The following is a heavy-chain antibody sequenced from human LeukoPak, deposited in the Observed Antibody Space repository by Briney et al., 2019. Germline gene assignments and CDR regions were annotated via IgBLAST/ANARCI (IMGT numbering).Heavy chain of an antibody. CDR1: GGTFSSYA. Sequence: SVKGTCKASGGTFSSYAISWVRQAPGQGLEWMGGIIPIFGTANYAQKFQGRVTITADESTSTAYMELSSLRSEDTAVYYCASRSYSSSSCDYWGQGTLVTVSS. J-gene: IGHJ4*02. CDR2: IIPIFGTA. CDR3: ASRSYSSSSCDY. D-gene: IGHD6-6*01. V-gene: IGHV1-69*01.